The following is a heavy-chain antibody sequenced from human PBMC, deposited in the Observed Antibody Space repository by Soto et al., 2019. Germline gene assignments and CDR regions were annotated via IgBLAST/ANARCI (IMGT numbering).Heavy chain of an antibody. Sequence: SETLSLTCTVSGASMKDYYWSWIRQPPGRGMEWIGYIYYSGSSNHNPSLKSRVTMAVDTSKNQFSLKLNSVSAADTAVYYCARLVGNWYFDVWGHGTLVTVSS. V-gene: IGHV4-59*01. D-gene: IGHD1-1*01. CDR3: ARLVGNWYFDV. CDR1: GASMKDYY. CDR2: IYYSGSS. J-gene: IGHJ2*01.